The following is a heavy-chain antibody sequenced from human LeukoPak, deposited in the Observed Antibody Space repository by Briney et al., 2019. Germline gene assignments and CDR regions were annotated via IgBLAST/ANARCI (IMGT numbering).Heavy chain of an antibody. CDR2: IDAGNGNT. J-gene: IGHJ4*02. CDR1: GYTFTSYA. D-gene: IGHD3-10*01. Sequence: VASVKVSCKASGYTFTSYAMHWVRQAPGQRLEWMGWIDAGNGNTKYSQKFQGRVTITRDTSASTAYMELSSLRSEDTAVYYCARESSVPYYYGSGSSFDYWGQETLVTVSS. V-gene: IGHV1-3*01. CDR3: ARESSVPYYYGSGSSFDY.